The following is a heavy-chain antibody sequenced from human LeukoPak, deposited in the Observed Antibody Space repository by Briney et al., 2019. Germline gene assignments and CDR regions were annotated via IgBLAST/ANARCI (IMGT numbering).Heavy chain of an antibody. CDR2: LYSGGTA. J-gene: IGHJ4*02. V-gene: IGHV3-66*02. CDR1: GFTVSSTY. Sequence: GGSLRLSCAASGFTVSSTYMSWVRQAPGKGLEWVSVLYSGGTAYYADSVKGRFTISRDNSKNTLYLQMNSLRAEDTAVYYCARDSNYDYWGQGTLVTVSS. D-gene: IGHD6-13*01. CDR3: ARDSNYDY.